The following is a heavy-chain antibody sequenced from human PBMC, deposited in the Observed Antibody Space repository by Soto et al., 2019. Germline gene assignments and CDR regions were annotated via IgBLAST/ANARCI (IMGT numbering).Heavy chain of an antibody. V-gene: IGHV3-49*03. D-gene: IGHD2-2*01. CDR1: GFTFGDYA. CDR2: IRSKAYGGTT. J-gene: IGHJ6*03. CDR3: TRSGVPAATYYYYYYMDV. Sequence: AGGSLRLSCTASGFTFGDYAMSWFRQAPGKGLEWVGFIRSKAYGGTTEYAASVKGRFTISRDDSKSIAYLQMNSLKTEDTAVYYCTRSGVPAATYYYYYYMDVWGKGTTVTVSS.